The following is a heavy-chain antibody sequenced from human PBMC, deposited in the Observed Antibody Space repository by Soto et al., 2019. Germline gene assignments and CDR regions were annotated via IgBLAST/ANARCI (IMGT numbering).Heavy chain of an antibody. V-gene: IGHV1-69*08. D-gene: IGHD2-2*03. CDR1: GGTFSSYT. Sequence: QVQLVQSGAEVKKPGSSVKVSCKASGGTFSSYTISWVRQAPGQGLEWMGRIIPILGIANYAQKFQGRVTITADKSTSTAYMELSSLRSEDTAVYYCARDPLDIVVVPAAQSDWFDPWGQGTLVTVSS. CDR2: IIPILGIA. J-gene: IGHJ5*02. CDR3: ARDPLDIVVVPAAQSDWFDP.